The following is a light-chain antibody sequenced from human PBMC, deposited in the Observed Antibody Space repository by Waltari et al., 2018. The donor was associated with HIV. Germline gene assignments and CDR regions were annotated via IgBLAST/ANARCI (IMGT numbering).Light chain of an antibody. Sequence: QSALTQPPSASGSPGQSVTISCTGTSSDIGGYKYVSWYQHHPGTAPKLIIYEVSKRPSGVPARFSGSKSGNTASLTVSGLQAEDEADYYCFTYAGSRGYVFATGTKVTVL. CDR1: SSDIGGYKY. V-gene: IGLV2-8*01. J-gene: IGLJ1*01. CDR2: EVS. CDR3: FTYAGSRGYV.